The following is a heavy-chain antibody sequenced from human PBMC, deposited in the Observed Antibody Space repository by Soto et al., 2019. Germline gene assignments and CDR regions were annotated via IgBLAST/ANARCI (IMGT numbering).Heavy chain of an antibody. Sequence: QVQLQESGPGLVKPSQTLSLTCTVSGGSISSGGYYWSWIRQHPGKGLEWIGYIYYNGSTYYNPSLKSRVTISVDTSKNQFSLKLSSVTAADTAVYYCARSHYYGSGSYPLNWFDPWGQGTLVTVSS. J-gene: IGHJ5*02. CDR3: ARSHYYGSGSYPLNWFDP. V-gene: IGHV4-31*03. CDR2: IYYNGST. D-gene: IGHD3-10*01. CDR1: GGSISSGGYY.